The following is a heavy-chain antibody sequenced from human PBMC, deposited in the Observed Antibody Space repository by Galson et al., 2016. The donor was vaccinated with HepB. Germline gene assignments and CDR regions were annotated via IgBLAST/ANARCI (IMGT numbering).Heavy chain of an antibody. V-gene: IGHV3-30-3*01. J-gene: IGHJ6*02. Sequence: SLRLSCAASGFTLSSYAMHWVRRAPGKGLEWVAVISYDGSNKYYADSVKGRFTISRDNSKNTLYLQMNSLRAEDTAVYYCARDLTGIYGMDVWGQGTTVTVSS. D-gene: IGHD1-1*01. CDR1: GFTLSSYA. CDR2: ISYDGSNK. CDR3: ARDLTGIYGMDV.